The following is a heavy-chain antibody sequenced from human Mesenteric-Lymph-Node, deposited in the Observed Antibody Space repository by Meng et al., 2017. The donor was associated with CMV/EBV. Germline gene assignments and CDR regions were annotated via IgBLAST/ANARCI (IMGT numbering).Heavy chain of an antibody. CDR3: ARALKVWSGYYYHYYGMDV. D-gene: IGHD3-3*01. CDR1: GGSISTNNYY. Sequence: SETLSLTCTVSGGSISTNNYYWGWIRQPPGKGLEWIGSIYYSGSTYYNPSLMSRVTISVDTSKNQFSLKLSSVTAADTAVYYCARALKVWSGYYYHYYGMDVWGQGTTVTVSS. V-gene: IGHV4-39*07. CDR2: IYYSGST. J-gene: IGHJ6*02.